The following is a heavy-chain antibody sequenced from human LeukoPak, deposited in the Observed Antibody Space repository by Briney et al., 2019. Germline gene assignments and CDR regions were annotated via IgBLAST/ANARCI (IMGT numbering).Heavy chain of an antibody. CDR2: INTNTGNP. Sequence: ASVKVSCKASGYTFTSYAMNWVRQAPGQGLEWMGWINTNTGNPTYAQGFTGRFVFSLDTSVSTAYLQISSLKAEDTDVYYCARASPTTVTTYYYGMDVWGQGTTVTVSS. V-gene: IGHV7-4-1*02. CDR1: GYTFTSYA. J-gene: IGHJ6*02. CDR3: ARASPTTVTTYYYGMDV. D-gene: IGHD4-17*01.